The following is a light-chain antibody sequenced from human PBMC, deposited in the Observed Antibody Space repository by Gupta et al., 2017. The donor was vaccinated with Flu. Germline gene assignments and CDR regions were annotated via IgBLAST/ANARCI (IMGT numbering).Light chain of an antibody. V-gene: IGKV3-11*01. CDR1: QSVGRY. CDR3: QQRSNWPVT. Sequence: DILLTQSPATLSLSPGDRATLSCRASQSVGRYLAWYQQKPGQAPRLVIYDASSTASGLPARFSGSGSGTDFTLTISSLEPEDFAIYYCQQRSNWPVTFGQGTRLDIK. CDR2: DAS. J-gene: IGKJ5*01.